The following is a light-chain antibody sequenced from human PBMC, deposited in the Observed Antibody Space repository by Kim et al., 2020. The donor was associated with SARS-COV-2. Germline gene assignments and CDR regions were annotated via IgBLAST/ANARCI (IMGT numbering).Light chain of an antibody. CDR2: SSN. CDR3: AAWDDRRTGYV. Sequence: QSVLTQPPSASGTPGQWVTISCSGSSFNIGTYTVNWYHKVPGTAPKLIVNSSNQRPSGVPDRFSGSKSGTSASLAINGLQSEDEAEYYCAAWDDRRTGYVFGPETKVSVL. CDR1: SFNIGTYT. J-gene: IGLJ1*01. V-gene: IGLV1-44*01.